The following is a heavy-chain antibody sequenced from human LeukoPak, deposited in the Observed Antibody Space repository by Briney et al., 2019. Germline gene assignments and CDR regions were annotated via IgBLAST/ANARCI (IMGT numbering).Heavy chain of an antibody. D-gene: IGHD3-10*01. CDR1: GYSFSTYW. CDR2: IYPGNSDT. Sequence: GESLKISCKGSGYSFSTYWIGWVRQMPGKGLEWMGIIYPGNSDTRNSPSFQGQVTISVDKSINTAYWQWSSLKASDTAMYYCARFHGSGTSSYFDSWGQGTPVTVSS. J-gene: IGHJ4*02. CDR3: ARFHGSGTSSYFDS. V-gene: IGHV5-51*01.